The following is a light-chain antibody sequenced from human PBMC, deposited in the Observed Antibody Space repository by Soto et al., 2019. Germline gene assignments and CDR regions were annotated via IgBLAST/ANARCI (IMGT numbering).Light chain of an antibody. V-gene: IGLV2-14*03. J-gene: IGLJ2*01. CDR3: TSYTSDSSVI. CDR1: SSDIGGYRY. Sequence: QSVLTQPASVSGSPGQSVTISCTGTSSDIGGYRYVSWYQQRPGKAPKLMIHDVTNRPSGVYDRFSGSKSGNTASLTISGLQAEDEADYYCTSYTSDSSVIFGGGTKVTVL. CDR2: DVT.